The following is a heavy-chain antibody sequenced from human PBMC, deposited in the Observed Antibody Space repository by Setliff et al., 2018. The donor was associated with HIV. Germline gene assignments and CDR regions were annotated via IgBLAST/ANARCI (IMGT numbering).Heavy chain of an antibody. CDR1: PGSITVYY. Sequence: SETLSLTCNVSPGSITVYYWTWVRQPPGRGLEWIGSIYHSGSTYYNPSLKSRVTMSVDTSKNQFSLKLSSVIAADTAVYYCARGNYDILTGYYLLNWFDPWGQGTLVTVSS. CDR2: IYHSGST. CDR3: ARGNYDILTGYYLLNWFDP. D-gene: IGHD3-9*01. V-gene: IGHV4-59*04. J-gene: IGHJ5*02.